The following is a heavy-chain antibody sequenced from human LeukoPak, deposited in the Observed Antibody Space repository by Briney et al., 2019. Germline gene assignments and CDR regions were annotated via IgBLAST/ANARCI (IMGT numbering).Heavy chain of an antibody. CDR1: GYTFTSYG. V-gene: IGHV1-18*01. D-gene: IGHD2-2*01. J-gene: IGHJ5*02. CDR3: ARDGSWGVVVPAATWFDP. Sequence: ASVKVSCKASGYTFTSYGISWVRQAPGQGLEWMGWISAYNGNTNYAQKLQGRVTMSKDTSTSTAYMELRSLRSDDTAVYYCARDGSWGVVVPAATWFDPWGQGTLVTVSS. CDR2: ISAYNGNT.